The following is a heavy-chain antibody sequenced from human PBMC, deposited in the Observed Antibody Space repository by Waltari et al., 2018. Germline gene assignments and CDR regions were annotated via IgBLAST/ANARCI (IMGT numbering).Heavy chain of an antibody. J-gene: IGHJ4*02. Sequence: EVQLVESGGGLVQPGGSLRLSCAASGFTFSRYWMSWVGQAPGKGLEWVANIKQEGGEKYYVDSVKGRFTISRDNAKNSLYLQMNSLRAEDTAVYYCARDFVRDGYCSGGSCYFDYWGQGTLVTVSS. D-gene: IGHD2-15*01. V-gene: IGHV3-7*01. CDR3: ARDFVRDGYCSGGSCYFDY. CDR1: GFTFSRYW. CDR2: IKQEGGEK.